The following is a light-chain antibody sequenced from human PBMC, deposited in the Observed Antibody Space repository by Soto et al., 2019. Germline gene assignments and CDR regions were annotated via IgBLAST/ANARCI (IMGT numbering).Light chain of an antibody. Sequence: QSVLTQPPSASETPGQRVTISCSGSNSNIGSNAVNWYQQLPGTAPKLLIYSNNQRPSGVPDRFSGSKSGTSASLAISGLQSADEDDYYCAAWDDTLNGVLFGGGTKLTVL. CDR1: NSNIGSNA. CDR2: SNN. J-gene: IGLJ2*01. CDR3: AAWDDTLNGVL. V-gene: IGLV1-44*01.